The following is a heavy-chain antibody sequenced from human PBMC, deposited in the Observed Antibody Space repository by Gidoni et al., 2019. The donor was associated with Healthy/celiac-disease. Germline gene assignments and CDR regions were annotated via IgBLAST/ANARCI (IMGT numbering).Heavy chain of an antibody. Sequence: EVQLVESGGGLVKPGRYLRLSCTASGFTFGDYAMSWFRQAPGKGLEWVGFIRSKAYGGTTEYAASVKGRFTISRDDSKSISYLQMNSLKSEDTAVYYCTRALDPSYYYGMDVWGQGTTVTVSS. V-gene: IGHV3-49*05. CDR1: GFTFGDYA. CDR3: TRALDPSYYYGMDV. D-gene: IGHD3-9*01. J-gene: IGHJ6*02. CDR2: IRSKAYGGTT.